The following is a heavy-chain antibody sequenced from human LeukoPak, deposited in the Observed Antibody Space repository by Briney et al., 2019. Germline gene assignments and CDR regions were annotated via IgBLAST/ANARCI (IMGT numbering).Heavy chain of an antibody. V-gene: IGHV4-39*01. Sequence: SETLSLTCTVSGGSISSSSYYWGWIRQPPGKGLEWIGSIYYSGSTYYNPSLKSRVTISVYTSKNQFSLKLSSVTAADTAVYYCARGLRWFLFDYWGQGTLVTVSS. D-gene: IGHD4-23*01. J-gene: IGHJ4*02. CDR1: GGSISSSSYY. CDR2: IYYSGST. CDR3: ARGLRWFLFDY.